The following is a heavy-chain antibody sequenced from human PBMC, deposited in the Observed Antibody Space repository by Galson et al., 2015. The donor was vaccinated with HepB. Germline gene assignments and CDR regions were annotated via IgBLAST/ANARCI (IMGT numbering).Heavy chain of an antibody. D-gene: IGHD3-16*01. V-gene: IGHV3-23*01. Sequence: SLRLSCAGSGFIFRHHAMAWIRQAPGKGLEWVSGINGRGSTRSYSDAVKGRFSISRDNSKDTVFLHMDNLRPEDTAVYYCVKEGAWFGGDWFDPWGQGALVTVS. CDR2: INGRGSTR. CDR1: GFIFRHHA. CDR3: VKEGAWFGGDWFDP. J-gene: IGHJ5*02.